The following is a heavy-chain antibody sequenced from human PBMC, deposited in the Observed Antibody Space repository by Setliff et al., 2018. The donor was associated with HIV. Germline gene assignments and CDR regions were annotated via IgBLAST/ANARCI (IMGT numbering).Heavy chain of an antibody. J-gene: IGHJ6*02. V-gene: IGHV3-53*05. CDR2: IYSGGST. D-gene: IGHD6-13*01. Sequence: GGSLRLSCAASGFTVSSNYMSWVRQAPGKGLEWVSVIYSGGSTNYADSVKGRFTISRDNSKNTLFLQMNSLRPEDTAVYYCARDCRVGWVFTYGMDVWGQGTLVTVSS. CDR1: GFTVSSNY. CDR3: ARDCRVGWVFTYGMDV.